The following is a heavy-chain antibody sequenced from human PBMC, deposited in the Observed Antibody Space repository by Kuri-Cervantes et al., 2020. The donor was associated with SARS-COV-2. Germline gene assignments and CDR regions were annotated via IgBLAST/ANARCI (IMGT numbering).Heavy chain of an antibody. J-gene: IGHJ4*02. V-gene: IGHV3-23*01. CDR3: VKGSAASRPYYFDS. Sequence: GGSLRLSCAASGITFSSYAMSWVRKAPGKGLEWFSAITDDGGSTYHADSVKGRFTISRDNSKTTLFLQMNSLRAEDTAVYHCVKGSAASRPYYFDSWGQGTLVTVSS. CDR1: GITFSSYA. CDR2: ITDDGGST. D-gene: IGHD3-10*01.